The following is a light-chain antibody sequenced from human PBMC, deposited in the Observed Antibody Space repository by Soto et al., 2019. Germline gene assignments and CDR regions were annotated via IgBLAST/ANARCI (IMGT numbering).Light chain of an antibody. CDR2: CAS. V-gene: IGKV3-20*01. Sequence: EIVLTQSPGTLSLSPGERATLSCRASQSVSSSYLAWYQQKPGQAPRLLIYCASSRATRIPDRFSGSGSVTYFTLTVSRLVPSGFAVYSYQQYGSSPLITFGLGTLREI. J-gene: IGKJ5*01. CDR3: QQYGSSPLIT. CDR1: QSVSSSY.